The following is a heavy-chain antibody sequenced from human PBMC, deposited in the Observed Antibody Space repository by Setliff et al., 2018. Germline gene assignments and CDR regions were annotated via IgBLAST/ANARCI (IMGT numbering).Heavy chain of an antibody. CDR2: IYYSGLT. D-gene: IGHD3-10*01. V-gene: IGHV4-39*01. Sequence: ASETLSLTCTVSGGSIRSSTHYWGWIRQPPGKGLEWIGTIYYSGLTYYTPSLRSRATISVDTSKNRFSVKLSSVTAADTAVYYCARHKSNGSGSYPSLYMDVWGKGIMVTVSS. CDR3: ARHKSNGSGSYPSLYMDV. CDR1: GGSIRSSTHY. J-gene: IGHJ6*03.